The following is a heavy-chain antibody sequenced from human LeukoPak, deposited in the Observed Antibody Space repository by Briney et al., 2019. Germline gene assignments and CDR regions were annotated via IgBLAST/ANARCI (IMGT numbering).Heavy chain of an antibody. V-gene: IGHV4-34*01. J-gene: IGHJ6*02. CDR2: INHSGST. Sequence: PSETLSLTCAVYGGSFSGYYWSWIRQPPGKGLEWIGEINHSGSTNYNPSLKSRVTISVDTSKNQFSLKLSSVTAADTAVYYCARTHKGYYYDSSGYYSPYYYYYGMDVWGQGTTVTVSS. D-gene: IGHD3-22*01. CDR1: GGSFSGYY. CDR3: ARTHKGYYYDSSGYYSPYYYYYGMDV.